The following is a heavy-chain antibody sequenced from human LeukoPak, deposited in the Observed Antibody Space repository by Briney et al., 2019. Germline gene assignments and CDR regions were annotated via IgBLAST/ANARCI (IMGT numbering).Heavy chain of an antibody. J-gene: IGHJ4*02. CDR1: GYSISPGYY. CDR3: ARDMGWNGLVDS. V-gene: IGHV4-38-2*02. Sequence: TSETLSLTCTVSGYSISPGYYWGWIRQPPGKGLEWIGSFYHTGRTYYNPSLKSRVTVSGDTSKNQFSLKLGSVTAADTAVYYCARDMGWNGLVDSWGQGTLVTVSS. D-gene: IGHD1-1*01. CDR2: FYHTGRT.